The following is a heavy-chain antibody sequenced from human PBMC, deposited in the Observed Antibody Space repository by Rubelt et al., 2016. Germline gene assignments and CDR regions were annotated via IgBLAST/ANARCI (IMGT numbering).Heavy chain of an antibody. V-gene: IGHV1-3*01. CDR2: INAGLGYT. D-gene: IGHD3-16*02. CDR3: ARDGDYIWGTYRHDAFDM. J-gene: IGHJ3*02. Sequence: GASVKVSCKASGYTFTMYVIHWVRQAPGQSLEWMALINAGLGYTKYSQEFQGRVTITRDTSANTAYMELTSLTSEDTAVYFCARDGDYIWGTYRHDAFDMWGQGTMVTVSS. CDR1: GYTFTMYV.